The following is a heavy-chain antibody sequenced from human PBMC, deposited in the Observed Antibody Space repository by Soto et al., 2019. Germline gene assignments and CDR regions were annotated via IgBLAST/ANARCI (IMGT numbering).Heavy chain of an antibody. J-gene: IGHJ6*02. Sequence: ASVQVSCKASGGTFSSYAISWVRQAPGQGLEWMGGINAGNGNTKYSQKFQGRVTITRDTSASTAYMELSSLRSEDTAVYYCARDSSSWDYYYYGMDVWGQGTTVTVSS. V-gene: IGHV1-3*01. CDR1: GGTFSSYA. CDR3: ARDSSSWDYYYYGMDV. CDR2: INAGNGNT. D-gene: IGHD6-13*01.